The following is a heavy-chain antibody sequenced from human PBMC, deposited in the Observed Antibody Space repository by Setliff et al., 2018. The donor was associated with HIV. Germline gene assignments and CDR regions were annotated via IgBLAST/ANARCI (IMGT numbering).Heavy chain of an antibody. D-gene: IGHD2-2*01. CDR2: IYTSGST. V-gene: IGHV4-59*08. CDR3: ARHLGYASPHDTFDL. CDR1: GDSISRYY. Sequence: TSETLSLTCTASGDSISRYYWSWIRQPPGKGLEWIGYIYTSGSTMYNPSLKSRVSISIDKSKKQFSLKVTSVTATDTAVYYCARHLGYASPHDTFDLWGQGTMVTVSS. J-gene: IGHJ3*01.